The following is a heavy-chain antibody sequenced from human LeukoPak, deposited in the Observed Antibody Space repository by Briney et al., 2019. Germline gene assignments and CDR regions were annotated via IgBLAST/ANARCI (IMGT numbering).Heavy chain of an antibody. J-gene: IGHJ4*02. Sequence: SEPLSLTCVVSGGSISRNTYNWGWIRKPPGKGLEWVGHIYYTGITSYNPSLRSRVTISVDTSKSQFSLKLNSVTATDTAVYFCARLVSPVARTLIDYWGQGTLVTVSS. CDR1: GGSISRNTYN. D-gene: IGHD2-2*01. CDR3: ARLVSPVARTLIDY. V-gene: IGHV4-39*01. CDR2: IYYTGIT.